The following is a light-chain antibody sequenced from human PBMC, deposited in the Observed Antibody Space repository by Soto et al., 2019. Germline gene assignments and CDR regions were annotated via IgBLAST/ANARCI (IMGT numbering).Light chain of an antibody. V-gene: IGKV3-15*01. CDR3: QHYGRSPIT. Sequence: EIVMTQSPATLSVSPGERATLSCRASQSVYSNVAWYQQRPGQAPRLLIYRASTRATGIPARFSGSGSGTEFTLTISRLEPEDFALYYCQHYGRSPITFGQGTRLEIK. CDR1: QSVYSN. J-gene: IGKJ5*01. CDR2: RAS.